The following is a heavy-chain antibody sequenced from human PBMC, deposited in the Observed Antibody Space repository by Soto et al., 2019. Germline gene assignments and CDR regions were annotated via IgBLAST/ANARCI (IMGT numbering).Heavy chain of an antibody. J-gene: IGHJ4*02. Sequence: PSETLSLTCAVYGGSFSGYYWSWIRQPPGKGLEWIGEINHSGSTNYNPSLKSRVTISVDTSRNQFSLRLTSVTAADTAVYYCARPYSSGWYGVFDYWGQGALVTVSS. V-gene: IGHV4-34*01. CDR3: ARPYSSGWYGVFDY. CDR2: INHSGST. CDR1: GGSFSGYY. D-gene: IGHD6-19*01.